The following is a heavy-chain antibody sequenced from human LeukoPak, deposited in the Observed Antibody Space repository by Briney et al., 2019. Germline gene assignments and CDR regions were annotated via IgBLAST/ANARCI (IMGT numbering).Heavy chain of an antibody. J-gene: IGHJ5*02. CDR1: GFTVSSNY. V-gene: IGHV3-53*05. CDR3: VKGLLLWFGELFTNWFDP. CDR2: IYSGGST. D-gene: IGHD3-10*01. Sequence: GGSLRLSCAASGFTVSSNYMSWVRQAPGKGLEWVSGIYSGGSTFYADSVKGRFSISRANSKNTLYLQMSSLRAEDTAVYYCVKGLLLWFGELFTNWFDPWGQGTLVTVSS.